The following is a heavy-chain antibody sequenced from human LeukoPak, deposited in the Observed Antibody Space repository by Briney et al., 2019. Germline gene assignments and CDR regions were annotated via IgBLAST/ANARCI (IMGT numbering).Heavy chain of an antibody. CDR2: FDPEDGET. Sequence: ASVKVSCKVSGYTLTELSMHWVRQAPGKGLEWMGGFDPEDGETIYAQKFQGRVTMTEDTSTDTAYMELRSLRSDDTAIYYCARGYSSGRDYYFDYWGQGTLVTVSS. V-gene: IGHV1-24*01. CDR1: GYTLTELS. D-gene: IGHD6-19*01. CDR3: ARGYSSGRDYYFDY. J-gene: IGHJ4*02.